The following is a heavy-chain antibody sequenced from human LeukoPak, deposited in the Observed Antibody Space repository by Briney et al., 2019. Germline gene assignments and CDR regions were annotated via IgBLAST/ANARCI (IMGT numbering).Heavy chain of an antibody. V-gene: IGHV3-21*01. Sequence: GGSLRLSCAASGFTFSSYSMNWVREAPGKGLEWVSSISSSSSYIYYADSVKGRFTISRDNAKNSLYLQMNSLRAEDTAVYYCARGGGVAVATLHSFDYWGQGALVTVSS. CDR3: ARGGGVAVATLHSFDY. D-gene: IGHD6-19*01. CDR1: GFTFSSYS. J-gene: IGHJ4*02. CDR2: ISSSSSYI.